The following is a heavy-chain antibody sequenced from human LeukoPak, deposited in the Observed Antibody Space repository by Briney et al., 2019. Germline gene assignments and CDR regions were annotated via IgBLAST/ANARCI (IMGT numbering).Heavy chain of an antibody. Sequence: SETLSLTCTVSGGSISSYYWSWIRQHPGKGLEWIGYIYYSGSTYYNPSLKSRVTISVDTSKNQFSLKLSSVTAADTAVYYCARVYYDSSGYYRFDYWGQGTLVTVSS. V-gene: IGHV4-59*06. J-gene: IGHJ4*02. CDR1: GGSISSYY. CDR3: ARVYYDSSGYYRFDY. D-gene: IGHD3-22*01. CDR2: IYYSGST.